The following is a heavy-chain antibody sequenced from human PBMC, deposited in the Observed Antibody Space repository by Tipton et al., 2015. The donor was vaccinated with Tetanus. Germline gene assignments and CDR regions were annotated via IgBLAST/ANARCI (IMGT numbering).Heavy chain of an antibody. CDR2: IYPGDSDT. J-gene: IGHJ4*02. D-gene: IGHD6-13*01. V-gene: IGHV5-51*01. Sequence: MQLVQSGAEVKKPGESLKISCKGSGYSFTSYWIGWERQMPGNGLEWMGIIYPGDSDTRYSPSFQGQVTISADKSISTAYLQWSSLKASDTAMYYCARHRDSSSWYYYFDYWGQGTLVTVSS. CDR1: GYSFTSYW. CDR3: ARHRDSSSWYYYFDY.